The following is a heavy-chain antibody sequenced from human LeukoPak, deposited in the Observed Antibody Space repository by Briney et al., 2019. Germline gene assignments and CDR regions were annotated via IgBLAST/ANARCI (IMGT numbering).Heavy chain of an antibody. Sequence: PSETLSLTCAVYGGSFSGYYWSWIRQPPGKGLEWIGEINHSGSTNYNPSLKSRVTISVDTSKNQFSLKLSSVTAADTAVYYCARQGSDYVWGSYRYHYFDYWGQGTLVTVSS. CDR2: INHSGST. CDR3: ARQGSDYVWGSYRYHYFDY. D-gene: IGHD3-16*02. CDR1: GGSFSGYY. V-gene: IGHV4-34*01. J-gene: IGHJ4*02.